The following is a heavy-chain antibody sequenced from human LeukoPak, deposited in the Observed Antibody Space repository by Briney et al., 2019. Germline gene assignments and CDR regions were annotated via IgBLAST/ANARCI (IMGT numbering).Heavy chain of an antibody. CDR2: ISAYNGNT. J-gene: IGHJ6*02. CDR3: ARVGCSGNNCRPYYYYAMDV. D-gene: IGHD3-22*01. Sequence: GASVKVSCKASGYTFTSYRIRWVRQAPGQGLEWMGWISAYNGNTNYAQKHQGRVTMTTDTSTSTAYMELRSLRSDDTAVYYCARVGCSGNNCRPYYYYAMDVWGQGTTVTVSS. CDR1: GYTFTSYR. V-gene: IGHV1-18*01.